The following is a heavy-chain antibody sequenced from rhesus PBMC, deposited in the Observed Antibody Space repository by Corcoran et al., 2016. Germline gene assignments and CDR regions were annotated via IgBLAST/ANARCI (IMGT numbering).Heavy chain of an antibody. CDR2: IYGSGGGT. V-gene: IGHV4-106*01. Sequence: QVQLQESGPGLVKPSETLSLTCAVSGGSISDDYYWSWIRQPPGKGLEWIGYIYGSGGGTNSNPSLKNRVTISIDTSKNQFSLKLSSVTAADTAVYYCARDSPPLRYDYWGQGVLVTVSS. CDR1: GGSISDDYY. J-gene: IGHJ4*01. D-gene: IGHD4-29*01. CDR3: ARDSPPLRYDY.